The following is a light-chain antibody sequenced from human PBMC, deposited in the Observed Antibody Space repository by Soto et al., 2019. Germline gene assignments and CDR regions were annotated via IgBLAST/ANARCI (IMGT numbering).Light chain of an antibody. CDR2: DDN. V-gene: IGLV1-51*01. CDR3: GSWDSSLSAYV. Sequence: QSVLTQPPSVSAAPGQKVTISCSGSSSNIGGNSVSWYQQLPGTAPKLLIYDDNKRPSGIPDRFSGSKSGTSATLGITGFQTGDEADYYCGSWDSSLSAYVFGTGTKSPS. J-gene: IGLJ1*01. CDR1: SSNIGGNS.